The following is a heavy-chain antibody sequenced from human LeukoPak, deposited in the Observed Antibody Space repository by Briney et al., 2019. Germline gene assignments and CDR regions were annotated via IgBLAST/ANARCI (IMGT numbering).Heavy chain of an antibody. CDR2: IYWDDDR. V-gene: IGHV2-5*02. Sequence: SGPTLLNPTPTLTLTFTFSGFSLTTSGVGVGWVRQSPGEALECLALIYWDDDRRYSPSLKSRLTITKDTSKNQVVLTMSNMDPVDTGTYYCAHIPNYYSNYYMDVWGKGTTVTVSS. CDR3: AHIPNYYSNYYMDV. J-gene: IGHJ6*03. CDR1: GFSLTTSGVG.